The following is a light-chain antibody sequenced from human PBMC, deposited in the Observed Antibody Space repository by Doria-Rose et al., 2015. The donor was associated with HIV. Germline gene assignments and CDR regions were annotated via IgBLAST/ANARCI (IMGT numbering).Light chain of an antibody. CDR1: SSNIGAGFD. Sequence: QSGLTQPPSVSGAPGQRVTISCTGSSSNIGAGFDVNWYQQFPRTAPKLLIHGNTNRPSGVPDRFSGSKSGTSASLAISGLRAEDEPDYYCQSYGSRLSVYVCGPGTKVAVL. CDR3: QSYGSRLSVYV. J-gene: IGLJ1*01. CDR2: GNT. V-gene: IGLV1-40*01.